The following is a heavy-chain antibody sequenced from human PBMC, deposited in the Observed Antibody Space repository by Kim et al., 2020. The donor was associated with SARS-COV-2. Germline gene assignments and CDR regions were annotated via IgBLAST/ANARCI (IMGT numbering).Heavy chain of an antibody. D-gene: IGHD1-26*01. CDR3: ASGVLIVGASADYYYYYGMDV. CDR1: GGTFSSYA. Sequence: SVKVSCKASGGTFSSYAISWVRQAPGQGLEWMGGIIPIFGTANYAQKFQGRVTITADESTSTAYMELSSLRSEDTAVYYCASGVLIVGASADYYYYYGMDVWGQGPTVTVSS. CDR2: IIPIFGTA. V-gene: IGHV1-69*13. J-gene: IGHJ6*02.